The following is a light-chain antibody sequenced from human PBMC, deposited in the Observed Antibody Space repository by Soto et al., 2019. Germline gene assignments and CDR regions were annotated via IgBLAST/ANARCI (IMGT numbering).Light chain of an antibody. CDR1: QSVFSNY. J-gene: IGKJ1*01. Sequence: PGGRATLSCRASQSVFSNYLAWYQQKPDQSPRLLIYGASYRASGIPDRFSGSGSGTDFTLTISRLEPEDFVVYYCQQYGNSATFGQGTKVEIK. CDR2: GAS. CDR3: QQYGNSAT. V-gene: IGKV3-20*01.